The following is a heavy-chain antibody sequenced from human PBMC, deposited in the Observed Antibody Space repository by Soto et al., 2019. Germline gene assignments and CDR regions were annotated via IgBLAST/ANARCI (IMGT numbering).Heavy chain of an antibody. CDR3: ARHALKNQFDL. CDR1: GVSIRSSSHY. J-gene: IGHJ4*02. V-gene: IGHV4-39*01. Sequence: SATLSLAWAVSGVSIRSSSHYCAWISQAPGQGLEGIGCGDQSGNTYYNPSLRNRGAVSVDTSTNQISLRVKSVTASDTGVYFCARHALKNQFDLWRQGPLVTVSS. CDR2: GDQSGNT.